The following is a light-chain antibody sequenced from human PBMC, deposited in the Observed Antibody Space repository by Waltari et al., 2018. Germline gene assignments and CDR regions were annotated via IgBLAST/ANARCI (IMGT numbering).Light chain of an antibody. CDR1: SRDVGGDDS. Sequence: QSALTQPASVSGSPGQSITVSCTGSSRDVGGDDSVSWYQDLPGQAPKVIIYDVSSRPSGVSDRFSGSKSGNTASLTISGLQAEDEAKYYCCSQSSNNGVIFGGGTKVTVL. V-gene: IGLV2-14*03. J-gene: IGLJ2*01. CDR3: CSQSSNNGVI. CDR2: DVS.